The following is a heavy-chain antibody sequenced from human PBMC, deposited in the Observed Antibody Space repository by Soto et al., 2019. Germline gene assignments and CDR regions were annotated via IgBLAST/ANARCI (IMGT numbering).Heavy chain of an antibody. CDR3: ARGHDYGDYALDY. Sequence: SETLSLTCTVSGGSISSSSYYWGWIRQPPGKGLEWIGSIYYSGSTYYNPSLKSRVTISVDTSKNQFSLKLSSVTAADTAVYYCARGHDYGDYALDYWGQGTLVTV. CDR2: IYYSGST. D-gene: IGHD4-17*01. V-gene: IGHV4-39*01. J-gene: IGHJ4*02. CDR1: GGSISSSSYY.